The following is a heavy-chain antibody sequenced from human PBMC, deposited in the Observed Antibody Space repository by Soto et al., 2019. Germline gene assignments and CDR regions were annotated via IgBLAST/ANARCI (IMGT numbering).Heavy chain of an antibody. Sequence: ETLSLTCAVSSGSISSSNWWSWVRQPPGKGLEWIGEIYHSGSTNYNPSLKSRVTISVDKSKNQFSLKLSSVTAADTAVYYCASFRRVSSGRSYYFDYWGQGTLVTVSS. CDR2: IYHSGST. CDR1: SGSISSSNW. CDR3: ASFRRVSSGRSYYFDY. J-gene: IGHJ4*02. V-gene: IGHV4-4*02. D-gene: IGHD6-19*01.